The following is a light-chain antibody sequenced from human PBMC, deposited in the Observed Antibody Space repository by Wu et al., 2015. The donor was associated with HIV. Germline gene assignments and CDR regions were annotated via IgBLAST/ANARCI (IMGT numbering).Light chain of an antibody. Sequence: EIVLTQSPGTLSLSPGERVTLSCRASRRVTNNQLAWYQQKPGQSPRLLIYGVSSRFFGTPDRFSGSGPETDFTLTISRLELDDSAVYYCHQYSSSFTFGGGTKVEIK. CDR1: RRVTNNQ. J-gene: IGKJ4*01. CDR3: HQYSSSFT. CDR2: GVS. V-gene: IGKV3-20*01.